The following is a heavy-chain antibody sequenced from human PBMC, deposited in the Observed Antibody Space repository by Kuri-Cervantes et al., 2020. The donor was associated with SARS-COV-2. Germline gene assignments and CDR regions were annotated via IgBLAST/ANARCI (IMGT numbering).Heavy chain of an antibody. D-gene: IGHD3-22*01. J-gene: IGHJ4*02. V-gene: IGHV4-61*02. CDR1: GGSISSGSYY. Sequence: SCTVSGGSISSGSYYWSWIRQPAGKGLEWIGRIYTSESTNYNPSLKSRVTISVDTSKNQFSLKLSSVTAADTAVYYCARDLAYDSSGYAFDYWGQGTLVTVSS. CDR3: ARDLAYDSSGYAFDY. CDR2: IYTSEST.